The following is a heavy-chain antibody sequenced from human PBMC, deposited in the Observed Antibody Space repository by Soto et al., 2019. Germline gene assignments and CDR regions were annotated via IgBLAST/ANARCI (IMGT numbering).Heavy chain of an antibody. CDR2: INPNRGAT. J-gene: IGHJ3*02. CDR1: GYTFTGYY. V-gene: IGHV1-2*02. CDR3: AREGSGYCAFDI. D-gene: IGHD3-3*01. Sequence: QVQLVQSGAEAKKPGASVKVSCQASGYTFTGYYMHWVRQAPGQGLEWIGWINPNRGATKFAQKFQGRVTMTRDTSSSTVYMELSRLRSDDTAVYYCAREGSGYCAFDIWGQGTLVSVSS.